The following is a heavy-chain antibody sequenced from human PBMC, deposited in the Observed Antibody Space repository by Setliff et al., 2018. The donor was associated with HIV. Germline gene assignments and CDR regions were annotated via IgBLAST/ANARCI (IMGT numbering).Heavy chain of an antibody. CDR1: GYSFTSYW. D-gene: IGHD4-17*01. CDR2: IDPSNSNT. Sequence: PGESLKISCKGSGYSFTSYWISWVRQMPGKGLEWMGRIDPSNSNTNYSPSFQGHVTISADKSNSTAYLQWSSLKASDTAMYYCARGFYGDYYFDYWGQGTLVTVSS. CDR3: ARGFYGDYYFDY. J-gene: IGHJ4*02. V-gene: IGHV5-10-1*01.